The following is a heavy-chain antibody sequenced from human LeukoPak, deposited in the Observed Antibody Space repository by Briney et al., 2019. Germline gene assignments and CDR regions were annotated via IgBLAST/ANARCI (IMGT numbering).Heavy chain of an antibody. J-gene: IGHJ4*02. Sequence: SETLSLTCTVSGGSISSYYWSWIRQPPRKGLEWIGYIYYSGSTNYNPSLKSRVTISVDTSKNQFSLKLSSVTAADTAVYYCARSYYGSGSYSYWGQGTLVTVSS. CDR1: GGSISSYY. V-gene: IGHV4-59*01. D-gene: IGHD3-10*01. CDR3: ARSYYGSGSYSY. CDR2: IYYSGST.